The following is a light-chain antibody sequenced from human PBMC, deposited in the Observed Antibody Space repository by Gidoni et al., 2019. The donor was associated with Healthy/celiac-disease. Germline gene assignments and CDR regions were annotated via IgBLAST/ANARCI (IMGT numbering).Light chain of an antibody. V-gene: IGKV1-5*03. J-gene: IGKJ1*01. Sequence: DIQMTQSPSTLSASVGDRVTITCRASQSISSWLAWYQQKPGKAPKLLIYKASSLESGVPSRFSGSGSGTEFTLTISRLQPDDFATYYCQQHNSYWTFGQGTKVEIK. CDR3: QQHNSYWT. CDR1: QSISSW. CDR2: KAS.